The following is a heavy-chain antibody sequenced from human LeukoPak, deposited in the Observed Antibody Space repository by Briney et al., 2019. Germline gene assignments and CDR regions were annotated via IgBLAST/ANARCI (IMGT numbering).Heavy chain of an antibody. CDR2: VRWDGGSI. CDR1: GFTFDDYA. CDR3: AKSTEPPEDYYYGMDV. V-gene: IGHV3-9*01. D-gene: IGHD1-14*01. J-gene: IGHJ6*01. Sequence: GGSLRLSCAASGFTFDDYAMHWVRQAPGTGMEWVLCVRWDGGSIGYADSVKGRFTISRDNAKNSLYLQMNSLRAEDTALYYCAKSTEPPEDYYYGMDVWGQGTTDTVSS.